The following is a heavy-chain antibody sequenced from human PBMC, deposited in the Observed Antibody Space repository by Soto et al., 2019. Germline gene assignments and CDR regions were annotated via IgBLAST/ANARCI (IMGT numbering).Heavy chain of an antibody. V-gene: IGHV4-31*03. CDR3: GAFDWSYYFAY. D-gene: IGHD3-9*01. CDR2: IYYSGST. J-gene: IGHJ4*02. Sequence: SETLSLTCTVSGGSISSGGYYWSWIRQHPGKGLEWIGYIYYSGSTYYNPSLKSRVTISVDTSKNQFSLKLSSVTAADTAVYYCGAFDWSYYFAYWGQGTLVTVSS. CDR1: GGSISSGGYY.